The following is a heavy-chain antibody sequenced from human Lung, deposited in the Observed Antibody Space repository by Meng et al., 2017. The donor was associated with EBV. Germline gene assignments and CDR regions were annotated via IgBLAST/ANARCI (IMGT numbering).Heavy chain of an antibody. CDR3: AREGTTPFDY. D-gene: IGHD2/OR15-2a*01. J-gene: IGHJ4*02. CDR1: GFTFSSYS. CDR2: ISSSSSYI. Sequence: EVQLVGSXXXXXKPXGXXXLSCAASGFTFSSYSMNWVRQAPGKGLEWVSSISSSSSYIYYADSVKGRFTISRDNAKNSLYLQMNSLRAEDTAVYYCAREGTTPFDYWGQGTLVTVSS. V-gene: IGHV3-21*01.